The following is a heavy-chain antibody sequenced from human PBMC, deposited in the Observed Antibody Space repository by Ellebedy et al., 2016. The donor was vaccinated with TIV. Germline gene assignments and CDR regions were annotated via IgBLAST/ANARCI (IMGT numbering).Heavy chain of an antibody. J-gene: IGHJ4*02. CDR3: ARAGDSSGYFDY. Sequence: GESLKISCAASGFTFSSYWMSWVRQAPGKGLEWVANIKQDGSEKYYVDSVKGRFTISRDNAKNSLYLQMNSLRAEDTAVYYCARAGDSSGYFDYWGQGTLVTVSS. V-gene: IGHV3-7*03. D-gene: IGHD3-22*01. CDR1: GFTFSSYW. CDR2: IKQDGSEK.